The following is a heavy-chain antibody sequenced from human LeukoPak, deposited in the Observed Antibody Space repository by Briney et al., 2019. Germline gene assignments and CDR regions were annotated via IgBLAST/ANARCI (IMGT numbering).Heavy chain of an antibody. CDR1: GYSISSDYY. J-gene: IGHJ4*02. CDR3: ARNAYQSVYGDGDY. D-gene: IGHD4-17*01. CDR2: IYYSGST. V-gene: IGHV4-38-2*02. Sequence: SETLSLTCSVSGYSISSDYYWGCIRQPPGKGLEWIGFIYYSGSTYYNPSLKSRVTISVDTSKNQFSLKLSSVTAADTAVYYCARNAYQSVYGDGDYWGQGTLVTVSS.